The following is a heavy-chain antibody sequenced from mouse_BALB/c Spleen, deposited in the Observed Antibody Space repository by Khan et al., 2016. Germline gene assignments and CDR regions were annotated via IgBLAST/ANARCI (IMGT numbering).Heavy chain of an antibody. J-gene: IGHJ2*01. CDR2: ILPGSGST. CDR3: ARGYGYFFDY. D-gene: IGHD1-2*01. CDR1: GYMFSSYW. Sequence: QVQLQQSGTELMKPGASVKISCTATGYMFSSYWIEWIKQRPGHGLEWIGEILPGSGSTNCHEKFKGKATFTADTSSNTAYMQLSSLTSEDSAVFYCARGYGYFFDYWGQGTTLTVSS. V-gene: IGHV1-9*01.